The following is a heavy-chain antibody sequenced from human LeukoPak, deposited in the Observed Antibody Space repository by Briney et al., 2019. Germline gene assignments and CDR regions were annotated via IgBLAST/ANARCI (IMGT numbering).Heavy chain of an antibody. CDR3: ARDRGEGIVGTFDY. CDR1: GDSISNHY. D-gene: IGHD1-26*01. J-gene: IGHJ4*02. CDR2: IFYSGNT. Sequence: PSETLPLTCTVAGDSISNHYWSWIRQPPGKGLVWIGYIFYSGNTHYNPSLKSRVTMSVDTSKNQFSLRLSSVTPADTAVYYCARDRGEGIVGTFDYWAQGTLVTVSS. V-gene: IGHV4-59*11.